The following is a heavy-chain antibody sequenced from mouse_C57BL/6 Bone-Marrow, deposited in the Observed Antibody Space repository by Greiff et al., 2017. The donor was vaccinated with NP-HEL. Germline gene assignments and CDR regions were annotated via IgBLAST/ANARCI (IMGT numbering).Heavy chain of an antibody. D-gene: IGHD3-3*01. CDR3: ARQPGTGAMDY. CDR2: ISNGGGST. V-gene: IGHV5-12*01. Sequence: EVKLMESGGGLVQPGGSLKLSCAASGFTFSDSYMYWVRQTPEKRLEWVAYISNGGGSTYYPETVKGRFTISRDNAKNTLYLQMSRLKSEDTAMYYCARQPGTGAMDYWGQGTSVTVSS. J-gene: IGHJ4*01. CDR1: GFTFSDSY.